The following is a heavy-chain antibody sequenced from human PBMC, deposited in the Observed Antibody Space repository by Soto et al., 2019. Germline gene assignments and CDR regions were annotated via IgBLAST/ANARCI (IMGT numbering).Heavy chain of an antibody. D-gene: IGHD2-15*01. J-gene: IGHJ4*02. V-gene: IGHV4-59*01. Sequence: SEALSLTCTVSGGSISSYYWSWIRQPPGKGLEWIGYIYYSGSTNYNPSLKSRVTISVDTSKNQFSLKLSSVTAADTAVYYCARGDRTQFDYWGQGTLVTVSS. CDR2: IYYSGST. CDR1: GGSISSYY. CDR3: ARGDRTQFDY.